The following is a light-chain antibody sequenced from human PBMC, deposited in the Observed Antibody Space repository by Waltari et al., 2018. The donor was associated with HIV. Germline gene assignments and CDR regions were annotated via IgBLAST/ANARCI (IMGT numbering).Light chain of an antibody. J-gene: IGLJ2*01. CDR2: VDT. Sequence: QSVLTQPPSVSGAPGQRVTISCTGSSSNIGTNHDVHWYQQLPGTAPKLLIYVDTNRPSEIPDRFSGSKSGTSASLTSPGLQAEDEADYYCQSYDSSLGVVFGGGTKLTVL. V-gene: IGLV1-40*01. CDR3: QSYDSSLGVV. CDR1: SSNIGTNHD.